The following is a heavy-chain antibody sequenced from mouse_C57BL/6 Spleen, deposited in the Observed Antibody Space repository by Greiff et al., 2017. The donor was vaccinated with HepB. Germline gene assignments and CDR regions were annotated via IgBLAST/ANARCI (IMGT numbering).Heavy chain of an antibody. CDR2: IRSKSSNYAK. Sequence: EVMLVESGGGLVQPKGSLKLSCAASGFTFNTYAMHWVRQAPGKGLEWVARIRSKSSNYAKYYADSVKDRFTISRDDSQSMLYLQMNNLKTEDTAMYYCVREYDYDDGLLYFDVWGTGTTVTVSS. D-gene: IGHD2-4*01. CDR1: GFTFNTYA. J-gene: IGHJ1*03. CDR3: VREYDYDDGLLYFDV. V-gene: IGHV10-3*01.